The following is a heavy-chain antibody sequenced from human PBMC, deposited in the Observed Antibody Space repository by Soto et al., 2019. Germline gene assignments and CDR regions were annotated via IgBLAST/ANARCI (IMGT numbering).Heavy chain of an antibody. J-gene: IGHJ4*02. CDR2: INHSGST. V-gene: IGHV4-34*01. CDR1: GGSFSGYY. D-gene: IGHD2-2*01. Sequence: SETLSLTCAVYGGSFSGYYWSWIRQPPGKGLECIGEINHSGSTNYNPSLKSRVTISVDTSKNQFSLKLSSVTAADTAVYYCARDPSKYCSSTSCRGVGYFDYWGQGTLVTVSS. CDR3: ARDPSKYCSSTSCRGVGYFDY.